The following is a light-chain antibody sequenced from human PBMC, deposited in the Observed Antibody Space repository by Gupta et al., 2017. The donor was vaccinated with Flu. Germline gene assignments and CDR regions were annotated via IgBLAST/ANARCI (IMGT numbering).Light chain of an antibody. J-gene: IGKJ2*01. Sequence: DIVMTQTPLSSLVTLGQPASISCRSSQSLVHSDGNTFLSWLHQRPGQPPRLLIYTISNRLSGVPDRFSASGAGTDFTLKITRVEAEDVGVYYCMHSTKFPYTFGQGTKLEIK. CDR2: TIS. CDR1: QSLVHSDGNTF. V-gene: IGKV2-24*01. CDR3: MHSTKFPYT.